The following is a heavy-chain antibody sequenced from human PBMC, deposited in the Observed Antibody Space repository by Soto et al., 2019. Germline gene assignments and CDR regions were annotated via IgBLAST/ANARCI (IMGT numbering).Heavy chain of an antibody. D-gene: IGHD3-10*01. V-gene: IGHV1-3*01. CDR3: AGDGSGSYYNSRPRSPRLYYYYGMDV. CDR2: INAGNGNT. J-gene: IGHJ6*02. Sequence: GASVKVACKASGYTFTSYAMHWVRQAPGQRLEWMGWINAGNGNTKYSQKFQGRVTITRDTFASTAYMALSSLRSEDTTVYYCAGDGSGSYYNSRPRSPRLYYYYGMDVWGQGTTVPVSS. CDR1: GYTFTSYA.